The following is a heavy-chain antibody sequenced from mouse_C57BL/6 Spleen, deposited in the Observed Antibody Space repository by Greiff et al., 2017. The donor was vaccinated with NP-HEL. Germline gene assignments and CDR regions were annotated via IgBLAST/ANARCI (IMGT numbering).Heavy chain of an antibody. CDR1: GYAFSSSW. Sequence: VQLQQSGPELVKPGASVKISCKASGYAFSSSWMNWVKQRPGKGLEWIGRIYPGDGDTNYNGKFKGKATLTADKSSSTAYMQLSSLTSEDSAVYFCARGGYYGSPDYWGQGTTLTVSS. D-gene: IGHD1-1*01. J-gene: IGHJ2*01. CDR3: ARGGYYGSPDY. V-gene: IGHV1-82*01. CDR2: IYPGDGDT.